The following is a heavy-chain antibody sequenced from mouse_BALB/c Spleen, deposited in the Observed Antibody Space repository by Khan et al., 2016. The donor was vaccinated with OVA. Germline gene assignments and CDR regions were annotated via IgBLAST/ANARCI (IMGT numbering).Heavy chain of an antibody. CDR2: INLTPGYX. D-gene: IGHD2-1*01. CDR1: ASPFPPYG. V-gene: IGHV1-7*01. J-gene: IGHJ3*01. Sequence: QVQLKQSGAELAKPGAPWKFSSKALASPFPPYGMTWEKQRPGQGLVWIGYINLTPGYXEYNQKFKDKATLTADKSSSTAYMQLNSLTSEDSAVYYCARRGVYGIFAYWGQGTLVTVSA. CDR3: ARRGVYGIFAY.